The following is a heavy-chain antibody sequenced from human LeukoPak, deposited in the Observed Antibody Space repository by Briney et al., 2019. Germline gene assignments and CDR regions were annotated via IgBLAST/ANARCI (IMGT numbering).Heavy chain of an antibody. J-gene: IGHJ4*02. D-gene: IGHD3-9*01. CDR3: TKPHSDYDILVPYFDY. CDR1: GFTLSSYG. CDR2: ISYDGSNK. Sequence: GGSLRLSCAASGFTLSSYGMHWVRQAPGKGLEWVAVISYDGSNKYYADSVKGRFTISRDNSKNTLYLQMNSLRAEDTAVYYCTKPHSDYDILVPYFDYWGQGTLVTVSS. V-gene: IGHV3-30*18.